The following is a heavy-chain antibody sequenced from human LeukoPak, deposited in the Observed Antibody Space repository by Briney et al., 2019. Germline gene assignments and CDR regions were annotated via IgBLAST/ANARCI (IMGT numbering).Heavy chain of an antibody. CDR1: GFTFSNYA. CDR2: ISVGGGST. CDR3: AKHNLRSDSSAWFGSFDY. J-gene: IGHJ4*02. V-gene: IGHV3-23*01. Sequence: GGSLRLSRAASGFTFSNYAMSWVRQAPGKGLEWVSVISVGGGSTYYADSVKGRFTISRDNSKNTLYLQMNSLRAEDTAVYYCAKHNLRSDSSAWFGSFDYWGQGTLVTVSS. D-gene: IGHD6-19*01.